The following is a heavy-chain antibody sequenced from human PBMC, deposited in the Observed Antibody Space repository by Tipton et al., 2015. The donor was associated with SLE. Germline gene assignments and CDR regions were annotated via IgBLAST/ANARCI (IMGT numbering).Heavy chain of an antibody. D-gene: IGHD6-25*01. J-gene: IGHJ2*01. V-gene: IGHV1-8*01. CDR3: VRIIRADWYFDL. CDR1: GYSFTRHD. Sequence: QSGAEVKKPGASVKVSCKASGYSFTRHDINWVRQATGQGLEWMGWMNPNSGNTGYAQKFQGRVTMTRDTSISTAYMELTSLRSEDTAVYYCVRIIRADWYFDLWGRGTLVTVSS. CDR2: MNPNSGNT.